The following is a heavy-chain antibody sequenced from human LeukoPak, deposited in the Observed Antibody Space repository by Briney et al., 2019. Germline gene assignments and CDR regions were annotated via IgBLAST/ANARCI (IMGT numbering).Heavy chain of an antibody. CDR3: ARAYFGGNSVVVTESRTDGRSY. Sequence: GGSLTLFCVASGFSFSVSDMHCLRQAPGKGLEWVANIKQDGSQKQYVDSVKGRFSISRDNAQHSLYLHINSLRGEDRCVFWRARAYFGGNSVVVTESRTDGRSYWGKGTLVTVSS. D-gene: IGHD2-21*01. CDR1: GFSFSVSD. CDR2: IKQDGSQK. V-gene: IGHV3-7*04. J-gene: IGHJ4*02.